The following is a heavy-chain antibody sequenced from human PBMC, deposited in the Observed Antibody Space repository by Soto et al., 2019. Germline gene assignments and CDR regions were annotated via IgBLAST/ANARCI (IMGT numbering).Heavy chain of an antibody. J-gene: IGHJ5*02. CDR2: INAGNGNT. V-gene: IGHV1-3*01. CDR1: GYTFTSYA. D-gene: IGHD5-12*01. CDR3: ARTGPWWLRFLPQNWFDP. Sequence: GASVKVSCKASGYTFTSYAMHWVRQAPGQRLEWMGWINAGNGNTKYSQKFQGRVTITRDTSASTAYMELSSLRSEDTAVYYCARTGPWWLRFLPQNWFDPWGQGTLVTVSS.